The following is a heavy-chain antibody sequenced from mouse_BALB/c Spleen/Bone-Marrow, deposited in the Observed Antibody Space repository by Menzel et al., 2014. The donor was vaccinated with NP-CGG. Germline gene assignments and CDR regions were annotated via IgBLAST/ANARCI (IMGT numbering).Heavy chain of an antibody. CDR1: GFSLXSYG. Sequence: QVQLQQSGPGLVQPSQCLSITCTVSGFSLXSYGLHWVRQSPGKGLEWLGVICSGGSTVHNAAFISSLIISKDNAKGKIFFKMNSLQASDEAIYYCASATELYYYAMDYWGQGTSVTVSS. J-gene: IGHJ4*01. V-gene: IGHV2-2*02. CDR3: ASATELYYYAMDY. CDR2: ICSGGST. D-gene: IGHD1-1*01.